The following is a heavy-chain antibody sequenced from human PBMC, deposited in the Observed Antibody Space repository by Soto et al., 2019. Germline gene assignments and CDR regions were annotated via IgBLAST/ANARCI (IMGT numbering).Heavy chain of an antibody. CDR3: ARGITLIAPDKYYFDS. Sequence: SETLSLTCAVYGGSFSGHYWSWIRQPPGKGLEWIGEVNHNGNTNENPSLKSRITISVDTSKNQFSLKLRSVTAADTAVYYCARGITLIAPDKYYFDSWGQGALVTVSS. CDR2: VNHNGNT. CDR1: GGSFSGHY. D-gene: IGHD3-22*01. J-gene: IGHJ4*02. V-gene: IGHV4-34*01.